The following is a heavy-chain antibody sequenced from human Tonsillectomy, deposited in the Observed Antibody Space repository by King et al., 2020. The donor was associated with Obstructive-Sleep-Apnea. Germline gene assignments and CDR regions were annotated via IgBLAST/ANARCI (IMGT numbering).Heavy chain of an antibody. V-gene: IGHV3-15*01. CDR3: TTSPDIFTLAAPIDY. J-gene: IGHJ4*02. Sequence: VQLVESGGGLVKPGGSLRLSCAASGFTFSNAWMSWVRQAPGKGLEWVGRIKSKTDGGTTDYAAPVKGRFTISRDDSKNTLYLQMNSLKTEDTAVYYCTTSPDIFTLAAPIDYWGQGTLVTVSS. CDR1: GFTFSNAW. D-gene: IGHD3-9*01. CDR2: IKSKTDGGTT.